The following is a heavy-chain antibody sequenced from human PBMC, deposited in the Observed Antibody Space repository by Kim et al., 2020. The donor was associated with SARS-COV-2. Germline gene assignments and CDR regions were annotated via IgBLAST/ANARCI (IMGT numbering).Heavy chain of an antibody. Sequence: GGSLRLSCAASGFTFSSYAMSWVRQAPGKGLEWVSAISGSGASTYYADSVKGRFTISRDNSKNTLYLQMNSLRAEDTAVYYCAKYNYYDSSGYYPEFVYWGQGTLVTLSS. J-gene: IGHJ4*02. CDR3: AKYNYYDSSGYYPEFVY. D-gene: IGHD3-22*01. CDR1: GFTFSSYA. V-gene: IGHV3-23*01. CDR2: ISGSGAST.